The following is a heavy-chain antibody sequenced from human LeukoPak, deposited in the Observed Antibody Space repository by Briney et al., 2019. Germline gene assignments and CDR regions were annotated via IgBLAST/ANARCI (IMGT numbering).Heavy chain of an antibody. CDR2: TYYSGST. D-gene: IGHD5-24*01. J-gene: IGHJ4*02. CDR1: GGSISSYY. CDR3: ARGARAGYNLEPFDY. Sequence: PSETLSLTCTVSGGSISSYYWSWIRQPPGKGLEWIGYTYYSGSTKYNPSLKSRVTISVDTSKNQFSLKLSSVTAADTAVYYCARGARAGYNLEPFDYWGQGTLVTVSS. V-gene: IGHV4-59*08.